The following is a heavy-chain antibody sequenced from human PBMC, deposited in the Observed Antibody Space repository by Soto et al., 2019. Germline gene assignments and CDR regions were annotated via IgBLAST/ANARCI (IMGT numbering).Heavy chain of an antibody. Sequence: PVESLKISCKGSGYSFTSYWIGWVRQIPWKGLEWMGIIYPFESETRYSPSFQGQVTISADKSISTAYLQWSSLKASDTAMYYCARRGYYDSSGPTGYFESWGHGTLVHVSS. CDR2: IYPFESET. CDR3: ARRGYYDSSGPTGYFES. J-gene: IGHJ4*01. V-gene: IGHV5-51*01. D-gene: IGHD3-22*01. CDR1: GYSFTSYW.